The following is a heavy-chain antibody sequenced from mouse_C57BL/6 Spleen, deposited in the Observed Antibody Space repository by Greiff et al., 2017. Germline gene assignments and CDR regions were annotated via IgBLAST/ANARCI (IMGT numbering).Heavy chain of an antibody. D-gene: IGHD1-1*01. CDR3: AREVYYGSSVSYFDY. V-gene: IGHV1-55*01. J-gene: IGHJ2*01. Sequence: VKLQQPGAELVKPGASVKMSCKASGYTFTSYWITWVKQRPGQGLEWIGDIYPGSGSTNYNEKFKSKATLTVDTSSSTAYMQLSSLTSEDSAVYYCAREVYYGSSVSYFDYWGQGTTLTVSS. CDR2: IYPGSGST. CDR1: GYTFTSYW.